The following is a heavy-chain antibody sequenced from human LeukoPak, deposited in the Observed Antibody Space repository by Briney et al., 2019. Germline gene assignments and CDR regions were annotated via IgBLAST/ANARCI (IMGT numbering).Heavy chain of an antibody. Sequence: GGSLRLSCAASEFTFSSYDMHSGRQATGKGLEWVSTIDTAVNAWYPDSVKGRFTISTEKAMNSLNLHLKSLTIGYTPVCCCARAKMPGIQTAGRVNYFDSWGQGTLVTVSA. J-gene: IGHJ4*02. CDR1: EFTFSSYD. CDR2: IDTAVNA. D-gene: IGHD6-13*01. CDR3: ARAKMPGIQTAGRVNYFDS. V-gene: IGHV3-13*01.